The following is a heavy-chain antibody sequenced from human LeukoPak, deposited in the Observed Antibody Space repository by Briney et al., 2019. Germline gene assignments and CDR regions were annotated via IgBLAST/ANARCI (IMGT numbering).Heavy chain of an antibody. Sequence: PGGSLRLSCAASGFDFSFYSMNWVRQAPGKGLEWVANIKQDGIETNYVDSVKGRFTMSRDNAKNSAYLQMNSLRVEDTALYYCAGGRGWLIDYWGQGTLVTLSS. CDR3: AGGRGWLIDY. V-gene: IGHV3-7*04. D-gene: IGHD6-19*01. CDR2: IKQDGIET. CDR1: GFDFSFYS. J-gene: IGHJ4*02.